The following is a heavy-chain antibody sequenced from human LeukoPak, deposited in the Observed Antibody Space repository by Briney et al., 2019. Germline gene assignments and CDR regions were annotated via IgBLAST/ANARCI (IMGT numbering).Heavy chain of an antibody. J-gene: IGHJ4*02. CDR1: GFTFSSYG. Sequence: GGSLRLSCAASGFTFSSYGMHWVRQAPGKGLEWVAVISYDGSNKYYADSVKGRFTISSDNSKNTLYLQMNSLRAEDTAVYYCAKVAIAAAGTPDYWGQGTLVTVSS. D-gene: IGHD6-13*01. V-gene: IGHV3-30*18. CDR2: ISYDGSNK. CDR3: AKVAIAAAGTPDY.